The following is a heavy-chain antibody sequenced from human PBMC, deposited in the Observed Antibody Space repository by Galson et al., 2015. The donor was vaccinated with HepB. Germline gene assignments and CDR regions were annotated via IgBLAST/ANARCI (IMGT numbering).Heavy chain of an antibody. CDR1: GFTFSSYA. CDR3: ARSITMIIVVNDAFDI. J-gene: IGHJ3*02. CDR2: ISYDGSNK. Sequence: SLRLSCAASGFTFSSYAMHWVRQAPGKGLEWVAVISYDGSNKYYADSVKGRFTISRDNSKNTLYLQMNSLRAEDTAVYYCARSITMIIVVNDAFDIWGQGTMVTVSS. D-gene: IGHD3-22*01. V-gene: IGHV3-30*04.